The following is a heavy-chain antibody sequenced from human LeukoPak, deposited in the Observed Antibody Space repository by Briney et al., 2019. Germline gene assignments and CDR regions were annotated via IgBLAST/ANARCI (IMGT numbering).Heavy chain of an antibody. V-gene: IGHV3-23*01. CDR1: GFTFNSFA. CDR2: ISGSGGST. Sequence: PGGSLRLSCAASGFTFNSFAMSWVRQAPGNGLEWVSVISGSGGSTYYADSVKGRFTISRDNSKNTLYLQMNSLRAEDTAVYYCANESPFLDYWGQGTLVTVSS. J-gene: IGHJ4*02. CDR3: ANESPFLDY.